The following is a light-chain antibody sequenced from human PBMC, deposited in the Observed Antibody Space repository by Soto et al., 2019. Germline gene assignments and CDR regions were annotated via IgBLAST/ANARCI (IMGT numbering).Light chain of an antibody. Sequence: DIQMTQSPSTLSASVGDRVTITCRASQTISSWLAWYQQKPGNAPKFLIYDASTLQSGVPSRFSGSGSGTEFTLTISSLQPDDFATYYCQQYHSRRTFGQATKVDIK. CDR3: QQYHSRRT. V-gene: IGKV1-5*01. CDR1: QTISSW. CDR2: DAS. J-gene: IGKJ1*01.